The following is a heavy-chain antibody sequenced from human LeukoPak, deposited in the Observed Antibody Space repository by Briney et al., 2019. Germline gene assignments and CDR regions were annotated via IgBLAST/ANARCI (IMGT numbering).Heavy chain of an antibody. CDR2: ISSSSSTK. CDR3: AMQVPYCGGDCSVP. Sequence: GGSLRLSCAASGFTFSSYSMNWVRQAPGKGLEWVSYISSSSSTKFYADSVKGRLTISRDNAKNSLYLQMNSLRAEDTAVYYCAMQVPYCGGDCSVPWGQGTLVTVSS. CDR1: GFTFSSYS. V-gene: IGHV3-48*01. J-gene: IGHJ4*02. D-gene: IGHD2-21*01.